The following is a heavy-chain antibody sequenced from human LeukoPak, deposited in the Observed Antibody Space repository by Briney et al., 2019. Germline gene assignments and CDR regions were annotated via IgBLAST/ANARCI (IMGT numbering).Heavy chain of an antibody. J-gene: IGHJ6*03. Sequence: GGSLRLSCAASGFTFSSYWMSWVRQAPGKGLEWVANIKQDGSEKYYVDSVKGRFTISRDNAKNSLYLQMNSLRAEDTAVYYCASKYPGNYYYYYMDVWGKGTTVTVSS. V-gene: IGHV3-7*01. D-gene: IGHD1-14*01. CDR1: GFTFSSYW. CDR2: IKQDGSEK. CDR3: ASKYPGNYYYYYMDV.